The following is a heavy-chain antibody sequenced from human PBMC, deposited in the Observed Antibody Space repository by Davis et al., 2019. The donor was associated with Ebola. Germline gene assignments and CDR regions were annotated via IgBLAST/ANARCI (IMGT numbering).Heavy chain of an antibody. CDR2: IYPGNSDT. J-gene: IGHJ4*02. Sequence: KVSCKGSRYSFTSHWIGWVRQMPGKGLEWMGIIYPGNSDTRYSPSFQGQVTISADTSITTAYLQWSSLKASDIAMYFCARRGNFSNEYFDYWGQGTLVTVSS. D-gene: IGHD4-11*01. CDR1: RYSFTSHW. CDR3: ARRGNFSNEYFDY. V-gene: IGHV5-51*01.